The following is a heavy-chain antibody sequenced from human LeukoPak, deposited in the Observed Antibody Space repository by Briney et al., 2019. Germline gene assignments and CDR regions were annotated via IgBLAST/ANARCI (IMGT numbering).Heavy chain of an antibody. CDR3: ARDTGDSSGYYAY. J-gene: IGHJ4*02. CDR1: GFTFSSYS. CDR2: ISSSSSYI. Sequence: PGGSLRLSCAASGFTFSSYSMNWVRQAPGKGLEWVSSISSSSSYIYYADSVKGRFTISRDNAKNSLYLQMNSLRAEDTAAYYCARDTGDSSGYYAYWGQGTLVTVSS. D-gene: IGHD3-22*01. V-gene: IGHV3-21*01.